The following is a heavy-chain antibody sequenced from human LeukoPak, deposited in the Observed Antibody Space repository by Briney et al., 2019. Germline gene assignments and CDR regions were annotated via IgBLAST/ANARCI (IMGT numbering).Heavy chain of an antibody. Sequence: GGSLRLSCAASGFTFSSYAMSWVRQAPGKGLEWVSAISGSGGSTYYADSVKGRFTISRDNSKNTLYLQMNSLRAEDTAVYYCARDRYCSSTSCYTGGYYYYGMDVWGQGTTVTVSS. CDR3: ARDRYCSSTSCYTGGYYYYGMDV. D-gene: IGHD2-2*02. V-gene: IGHV3-23*01. CDR1: GFTFSSYA. J-gene: IGHJ6*02. CDR2: ISGSGGST.